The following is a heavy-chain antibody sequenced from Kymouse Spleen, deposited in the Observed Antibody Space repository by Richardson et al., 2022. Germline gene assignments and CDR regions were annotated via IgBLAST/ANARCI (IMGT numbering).Heavy chain of an antibody. CDR3: TRHDILTGYSLDY. V-gene: IGHV3-49*05. Sequence: EVQLVESGGGLVKPGRSLRLSCTASGFTFGDYAMSWFRQAPGKGLEWVGFIRSKAYGGTTEYAASVKGRFTISRDDSKSIAYLQMNSLKTEDTAVYYCTRHDILTGYSLDYWGQGTLVTVSS. J-gene: IGHJ4*02. D-gene: IGHD3-9*01. CDR1: GFTFGDYA. CDR2: IRSKAYGGTT.